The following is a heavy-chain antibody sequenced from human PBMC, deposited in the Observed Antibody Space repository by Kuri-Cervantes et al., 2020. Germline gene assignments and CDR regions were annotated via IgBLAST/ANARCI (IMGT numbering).Heavy chain of an antibody. D-gene: IGHD2-2*01. Sequence: ASVKVSCKASGYTFTSYGISWVRQAPGQGLEWMGWISAYNGNTNYAQKLQGRVTMTTDTSTSTAYMELRSLRSDDTAVYYCARSNPVVPAAMIEVAFDYWGQGTLVTVSS. CDR1: GYTFTSYG. J-gene: IGHJ4*02. CDR2: ISAYNGNT. CDR3: ARSNPVVPAAMIEVAFDY. V-gene: IGHV1-18*01.